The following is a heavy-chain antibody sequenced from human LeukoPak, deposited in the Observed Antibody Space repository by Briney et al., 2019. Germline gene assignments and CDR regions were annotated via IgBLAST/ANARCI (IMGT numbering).Heavy chain of an antibody. CDR1: TSR. Sequence: ASVKVSCKATSRISWVRQAPGQGLEWMGWIGTYGGDTYYAQKFQGRITVTTDTSTSTVYMELRSLRSDDTAVYYCARGGGSLYYWGQGTLVTVSS. J-gene: IGHJ4*02. CDR2: IGTYGGDT. CDR3: ARGGGSLYY. V-gene: IGHV1-18*01. D-gene: IGHD2-15*01.